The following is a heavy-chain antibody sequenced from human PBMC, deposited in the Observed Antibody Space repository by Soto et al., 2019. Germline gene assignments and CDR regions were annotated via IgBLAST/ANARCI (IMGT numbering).Heavy chain of an antibody. V-gene: IGHV3-21*01. J-gene: IGHJ4*02. CDR1: GFTFSSYS. CDR2: ISSSSSYI. D-gene: IGHD4-17*01. CDR3: ARDRYGDYSHFDY. Sequence: EVQLVESGGGLVKPGGSLRLSCAASGFTFSSYSMNWVRQAPGKGLEWVSSISSSSSYIYYADSVKGRFTISRDNAKNSLYLQMNSLRAEDTDVYDCARDRYGDYSHFDYWGQGTLVTVSS.